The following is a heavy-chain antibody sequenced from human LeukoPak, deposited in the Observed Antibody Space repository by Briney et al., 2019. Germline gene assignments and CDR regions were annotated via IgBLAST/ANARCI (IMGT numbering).Heavy chain of an antibody. D-gene: IGHD7-27*01. CDR3: ASTGDPHDYYYYGMDV. V-gene: IGHV4-34*01. Sequence: PSETLSLTCVLYGGSFTDYYWSWVRQSPGKGLEWIGEINHSGTKRYNLSLKSRLIMSIDTSKNQFSLRLSSVTAADTAVYYCASTGDPHDYYYYGMDVWGQGTTVTVSS. J-gene: IGHJ6*02. CDR1: GGSFTDYY. CDR2: INHSGTK.